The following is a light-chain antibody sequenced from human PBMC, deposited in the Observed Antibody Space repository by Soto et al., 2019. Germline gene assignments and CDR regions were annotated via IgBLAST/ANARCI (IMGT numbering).Light chain of an antibody. CDR3: QQFGNSPWT. Sequence: VFSQSPCRLSLSPGERATPSCRASQSVPSTYFAWYQQKSGQPPRLLISGTSNWATGIPDRFSGSGSGRDFTLTISRLEPEDFAVYFCQQFGNSPWTFGQGTKV. J-gene: IGKJ1*01. CDR1: QSVPSTY. V-gene: IGKV3-20*01. CDR2: GTS.